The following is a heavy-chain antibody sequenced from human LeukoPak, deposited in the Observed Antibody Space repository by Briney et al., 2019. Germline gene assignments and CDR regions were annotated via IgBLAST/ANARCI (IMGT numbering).Heavy chain of an antibody. J-gene: IGHJ3*02. D-gene: IGHD2-2*02. CDR1: GYTFTNYY. CDR3: ARSTVYCSGANCHNAFDI. CDR2: MNPNSGNT. Sequence: ASVKVSCKASGYTFTNYYIHWVRQATGQGLEWMGWMNPNSGNTGYAQKFQGRVTMTRSTSISTAYMELSSLRSDDTAVYYCARSTVYCSGANCHNAFDIWGQGTMVTVSS. V-gene: IGHV1-8*02.